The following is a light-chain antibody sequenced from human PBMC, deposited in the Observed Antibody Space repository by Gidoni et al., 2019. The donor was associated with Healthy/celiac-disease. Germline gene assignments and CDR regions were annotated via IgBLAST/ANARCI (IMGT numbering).Light chain of an antibody. CDR1: QSISSY. CDR2: AAS. V-gene: IGKV1-39*01. J-gene: IGKJ1*01. Sequence: DIQLTQSPSSLSASVGARVTITCRASQSISSYLNWYQQKPGKAPKLLIYAASSLQSGVPSRFSGSGSGTDFTLTISSLQPEDFAIYYCQQSYSTPRTFGQGTKVEIK. CDR3: QQSYSTPRT.